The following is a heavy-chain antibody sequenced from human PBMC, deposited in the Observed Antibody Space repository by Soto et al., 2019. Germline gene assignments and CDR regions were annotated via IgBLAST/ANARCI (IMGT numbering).Heavy chain of an antibody. Sequence: TSETLSLTCAVSGGSISSGGYSWSWIRQPPGKGLEWIGYIYHSGSTYYNPSLKSRVTISVDRSKNQFSLKLSSVTAADTAVYYCARRITISGVASDNWFDPWGQGTLVTVSS. CDR3: ARRITISGVASDNWFDP. CDR2: IYHSGST. J-gene: IGHJ5*02. V-gene: IGHV4-30-2*01. D-gene: IGHD3-3*01. CDR1: GGSISSGGYS.